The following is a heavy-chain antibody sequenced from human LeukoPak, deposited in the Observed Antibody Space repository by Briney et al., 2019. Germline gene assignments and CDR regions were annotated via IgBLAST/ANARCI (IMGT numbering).Heavy chain of an antibody. D-gene: IGHD3-10*01. Sequence: PSETLSLTCAVYGGSFSGYYWSWIRQPPGKGLEWIGEINHSGSTNYNPSLTSRVTISVDTSKNQFSLKLSSVTAADTAVYYCARVSPPGLGYGSGSYVGYFDYWGQGTLVTVSS. CDR3: ARVSPPGLGYGSGSYVGYFDY. CDR2: INHSGST. J-gene: IGHJ4*02. V-gene: IGHV4-34*01. CDR1: GGSFSGYY.